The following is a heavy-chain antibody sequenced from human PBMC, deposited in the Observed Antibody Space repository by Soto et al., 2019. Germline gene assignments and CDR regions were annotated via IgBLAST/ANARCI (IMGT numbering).Heavy chain of an antibody. J-gene: IGHJ4*02. D-gene: IGHD2-21*02. CDR3: ARVGYCNGDCYSDY. V-gene: IGHV3-74*01. CDR2: INSDGSSI. CDR1: GFTFSSYL. Sequence: PGGSLRLSCAASGFTFSSYLMHWVRQAPGKGLVLVSRINSDGSSITYADSVKGRFTISRYSATNTLYLQMNSLRAEDTAVYYCARVGYCNGDCYSDYWGQGSLVTVAS.